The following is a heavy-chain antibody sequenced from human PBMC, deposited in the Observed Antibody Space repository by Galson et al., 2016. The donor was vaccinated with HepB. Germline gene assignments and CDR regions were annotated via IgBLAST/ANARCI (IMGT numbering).Heavy chain of an antibody. D-gene: IGHD2-2*01. J-gene: IGHJ6*03. Sequence: CAISGDSVSSHNAGWNWIRQSPSRGLEWLGKTYYWSKWYNDYSVSLKGRITISPDTSKNQISLHLNSVTPEDTAVYYCAREPPVVPTTYYYYMDVWGEGITVTVSS. CDR1: GDSVSSHNAG. CDR3: AREPPVVPTTYYYYMDV. V-gene: IGHV6-1*01. CDR2: TYYWSKWYN.